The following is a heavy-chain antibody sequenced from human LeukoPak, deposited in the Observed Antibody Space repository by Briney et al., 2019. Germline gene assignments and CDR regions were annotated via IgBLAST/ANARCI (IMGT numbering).Heavy chain of an antibody. CDR2: IYYSGST. J-gene: IGHJ5*02. CDR1: GGSISSYY. D-gene: IGHD3-10*01. Sequence: PSETLSLTCTVSGGSISSYYWSWIRQPPGKGLEWIGYIYYSGSTNYNPSLKSRVTISVDTSKNQFSLKLSSVTAADTAVYYCARAGGRNWFDPWGQGTLVTVSS. CDR3: ARAGGRNWFDP. V-gene: IGHV4-59*12.